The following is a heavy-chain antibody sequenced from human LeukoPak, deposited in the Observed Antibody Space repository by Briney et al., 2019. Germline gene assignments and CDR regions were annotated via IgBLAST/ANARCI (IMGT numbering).Heavy chain of an antibody. D-gene: IGHD3-16*01. J-gene: IGHJ6*03. V-gene: IGHV1-2*02. CDR1: GYTFTAYY. Sequence: ASVKVSYKTSGYTFTAYYMHWVRQAPGQGLEWMGWINPNSGGTNYAQKFQGRVTMTRDTSISTAYMELSRLRSDDTAVYYCAIGLGDYYYYYMDVWGKGTTVTVSS. CDR3: AIGLGDYYYYYMDV. CDR2: INPNSGGT.